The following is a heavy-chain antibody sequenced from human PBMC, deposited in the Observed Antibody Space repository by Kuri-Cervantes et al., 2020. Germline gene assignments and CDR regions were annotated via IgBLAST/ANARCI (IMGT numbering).Heavy chain of an antibody. CDR2: IWYDGSNK. Sequence: GESLKISCAASGFTFSNYDIHWVRQAPGKGLEWVAVIWYDGSNKYYADSVKGRFTISRDNSKNTLYLQMNSLRAEDTAVYYCARDRDPLAVAGYCFDYWGQGTLVTVSS. D-gene: IGHD6-19*01. CDR3: ARDRDPLAVAGYCFDY. J-gene: IGHJ4*02. CDR1: GFTFSNYD. V-gene: IGHV3-33*01.